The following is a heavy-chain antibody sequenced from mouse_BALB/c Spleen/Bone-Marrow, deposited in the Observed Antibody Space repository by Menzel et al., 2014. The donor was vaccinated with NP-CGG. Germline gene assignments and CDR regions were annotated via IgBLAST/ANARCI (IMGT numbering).Heavy chain of an antibody. CDR1: GYTFTSYY. Sequence: VQLQQSGAELVKPGASVKLSCEASGYTFTSYYMYWVKQRPGQGLEWIGEINPSNGGTNFNEKFKSKATLTVDKSSSTAYMQLSSLTSEDSAVYYCTSFAYWGQGTLVTVSA. V-gene: IGHV1S81*02. J-gene: IGHJ3*01. CDR3: TSFAY. CDR2: INPSNGGT.